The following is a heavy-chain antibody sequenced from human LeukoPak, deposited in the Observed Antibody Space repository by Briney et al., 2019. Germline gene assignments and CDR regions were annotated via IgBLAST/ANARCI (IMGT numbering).Heavy chain of an antibody. D-gene: IGHD3-22*01. CDR2: IGGSGSAT. J-gene: IGHJ4*02. V-gene: IGHV3-21*06. Sequence: SGGSLRLSCAASGFTFSSYAMSWVRQAPGKGLEWVSSIGGSGSATFYADSVRGRFTVSRDNAKNSLFLQLNSLRAEDSAVYYCAKDKFDYDSTGYPYDYWGQGVLVTVSS. CDR3: AKDKFDYDSTGYPYDY. CDR1: GFTFSSYA.